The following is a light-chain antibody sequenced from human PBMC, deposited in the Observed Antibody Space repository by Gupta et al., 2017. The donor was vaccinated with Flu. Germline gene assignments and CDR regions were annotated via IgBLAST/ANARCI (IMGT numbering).Light chain of an antibody. V-gene: IGKV3-15*01. Sequence: EIVMTQSPATLSVSPGERATLSCRASQNVSSNLAWYQQKPGQAPRLLIYAASTRATGIPARFSGSGSETEFTLTISSLQSEDFAVYYCQQYNNWFMYTFGQGTKLEIK. CDR2: AAS. J-gene: IGKJ2*01. CDR3: QQYNNWFMYT. CDR1: QNVSSN.